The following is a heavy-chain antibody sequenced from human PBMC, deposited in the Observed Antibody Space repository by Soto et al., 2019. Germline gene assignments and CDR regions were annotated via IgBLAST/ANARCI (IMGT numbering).Heavy chain of an antibody. D-gene: IGHD6-13*01. V-gene: IGHV4-31*03. CDR2: IYHNGRT. CDR1: GASMNSGAYY. Sequence: QVQLQGSGPGLVKPSQTLSLTCTVSGASMNSGAYYWSWVRQPPGKGLEWIGYIYHNGRTYNNPSLMSRVTMSLDTSKNQFSLKLNSVSAADTAVYYCARVSATGTRWFDPWGQGTLVTVSS. CDR3: ARVSATGTRWFDP. J-gene: IGHJ5*02.